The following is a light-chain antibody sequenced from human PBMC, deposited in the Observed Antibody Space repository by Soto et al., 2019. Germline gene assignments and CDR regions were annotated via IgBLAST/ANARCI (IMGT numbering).Light chain of an antibody. CDR2: DVS. J-gene: IGLJ3*02. Sequence: QSALTQPASVSGSPGQSITISCTGTSSDVGGYNYVSWYQHHPGEAPKLMIYDVSNRPSGVSSRFSGSKSGNTASLTISRLQAEDEADYYCTSYTSSTAWVFGGGTKVTVL. V-gene: IGLV2-14*03. CDR3: TSYTSSTAWV. CDR1: SSDVGGYNY.